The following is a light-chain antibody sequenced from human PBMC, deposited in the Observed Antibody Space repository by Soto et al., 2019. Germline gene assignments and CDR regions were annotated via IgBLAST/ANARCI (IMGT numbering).Light chain of an antibody. V-gene: IGKV3-11*01. CDR2: DAY. CDR1: QSVSSN. J-gene: IGKJ5*01. CDR3: QKRNHWPQIT. Sequence: EILMTQSPATMSVSPGERATRSCSASQSVSSNLAWYQQKPGQAPRLIIYDAYHRATGIPDRFRGSGSGTDFTLTISSLEPEDAGIYYCQKRNHWPQITLGQGKRLEIK.